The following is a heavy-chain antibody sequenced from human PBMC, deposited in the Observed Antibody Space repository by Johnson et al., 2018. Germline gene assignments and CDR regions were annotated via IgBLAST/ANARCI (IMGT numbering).Heavy chain of an antibody. V-gene: IGHV3-15*01. CDR1: GFTFSNAW. D-gene: IGHD3-3*01. Sequence: VQLVQSGGGLVKPGGSLRLSCAASGFTFSNAWMSWVRQAPGKGLEWVGRIKSKTDGGTTDYAAPVKGRFTISRDDSKNTLYLQMNSLKTEDTAVYYCTTRYYDFWGGYESFDIWGQGTMVTVSS. CDR3: TTRYYDFWGGYESFDI. J-gene: IGHJ3*02. CDR2: IKSKTDGGTT.